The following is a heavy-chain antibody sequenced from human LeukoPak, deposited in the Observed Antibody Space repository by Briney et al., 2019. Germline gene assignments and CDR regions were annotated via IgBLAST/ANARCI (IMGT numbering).Heavy chain of an antibody. J-gene: IGHJ6*03. V-gene: IGHV3-30*02. Sequence: PGGSLRLSCAGSGFSFSSYGMHWVRQAPGKGLEWMAFIRSDGSNKYYADSVKGRFTISRDNSKNTLYLQMNSLRAEDTAVDYCARDFSVVVVAARSYMDVWGKGTTVTVSS. CDR1: GFSFSSYG. D-gene: IGHD2-15*01. CDR2: IRSDGSNK. CDR3: ARDFSVVVVAARSYMDV.